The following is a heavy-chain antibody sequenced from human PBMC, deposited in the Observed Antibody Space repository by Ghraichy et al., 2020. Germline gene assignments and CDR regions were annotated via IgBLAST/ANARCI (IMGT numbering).Heavy chain of an antibody. J-gene: IGHJ6*03. CDR2: IYYSGST. CDR3: ARGDPFLGSPYYYYMDV. Sequence: SETLSLTCTVSGGSISSYYWSWIRQPPGKGLEWIGYIYYSGSTNYNPSLKSRVTISVDTSKNQFSLKLSSVTAADTAVYYCARGDPFLGSPYYYYMDVWGKGTTVTVSS. V-gene: IGHV4-59*01. D-gene: IGHD3-3*01. CDR1: GGSISSYY.